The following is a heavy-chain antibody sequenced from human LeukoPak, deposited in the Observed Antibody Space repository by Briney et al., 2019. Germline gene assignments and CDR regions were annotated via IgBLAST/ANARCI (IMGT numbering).Heavy chain of an antibody. CDR2: FDPEDGET. CDR1: GYTLTELS. V-gene: IGHV1-24*01. Sequence: ASVKVSCKVSGYTLTELSMHWVRQAPGKGLEWMGGFDPEDGETIYAQKFQGRVTMTRNTSISTAYMELSSLRSEDTAVYYCARAATYYNWFDPWGQGTLVTVSS. CDR3: ARAATYYNWFDP. J-gene: IGHJ5*02. D-gene: IGHD5-12*01.